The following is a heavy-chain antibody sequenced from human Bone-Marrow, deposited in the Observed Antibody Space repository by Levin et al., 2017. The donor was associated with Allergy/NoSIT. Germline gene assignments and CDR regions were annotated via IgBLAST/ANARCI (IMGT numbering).Heavy chain of an antibody. J-gene: IGHJ4*02. D-gene: IGHD2-2*01. CDR1: GYSFTSYA. CDR3: ATGYCKSATCYHFDF. V-gene: IGHV1-3*04. CDR2: INTGYGNT. Sequence: ASVKVSCKASGYSFTSYAMHWVRQVPGQRPEWMGWINTGYGNTETSQKFQGRISITMETSATTAYLELSSLRSEDTAVYNCATGYCKSATCYHFDFWGQGSLVTVSS.